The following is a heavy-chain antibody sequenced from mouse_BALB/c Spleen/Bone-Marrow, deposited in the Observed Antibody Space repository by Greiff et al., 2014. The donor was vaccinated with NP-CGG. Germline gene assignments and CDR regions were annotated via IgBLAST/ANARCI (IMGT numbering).Heavy chain of an antibody. J-gene: IGHJ2*01. CDR1: GYTFTDYN. CDR2: IYTNNGGT. D-gene: IGHD1-1*02. Sequence: VQLQQSGPGLVQPGGSVKISCEASGYTFTDYNMHWVQQTHGKSLEWVGNIYTNNGGTGYTQKFKSKSTVTADNSYSTAYMELRSLTAEDAAFYYCARRGSPYCFDYWGQGTTLTVSA. V-gene: IGHV1S29*02. CDR3: ARRGSPYCFDY.